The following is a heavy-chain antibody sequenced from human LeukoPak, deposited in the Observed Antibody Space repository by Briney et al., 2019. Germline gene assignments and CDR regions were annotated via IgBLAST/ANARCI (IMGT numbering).Heavy chain of an antibody. Sequence: SVKVSCKASGGTFSSYAISWVRQAPGQGLEWMGRIIPILGIANYAQKFQGRVTITADKSTSTAYMELSSLRSEDTAVYYCARGTSSTPHYDILTGPRGWFDPWGQGTLVTVSS. CDR2: IIPILGIA. D-gene: IGHD3-9*01. CDR1: GGTFSSYA. CDR3: ARGTSSTPHYDILTGPRGWFDP. V-gene: IGHV1-69*04. J-gene: IGHJ5*02.